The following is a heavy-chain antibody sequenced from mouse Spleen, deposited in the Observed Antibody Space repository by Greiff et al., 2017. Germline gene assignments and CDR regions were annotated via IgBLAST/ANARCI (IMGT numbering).Heavy chain of an antibody. CDR3: ARDGGYYYGSSSAWFAY. Sequence: EVKLMESGPGLVKPSQSLSLTCSVTGYSITSGYYWNWIRQFPGNKLEWMGYISYDGSNNYNPSLKNRISITRDTSKNQFFLKLNSVTTEDTATYYCARDGGYYYGSSSAWFAYWGQGTLVTVSA. V-gene: IGHV3-6*01. CDR2: ISYDGSN. D-gene: IGHD1-1*01. CDR1: GYSITSGYY. J-gene: IGHJ3*01.